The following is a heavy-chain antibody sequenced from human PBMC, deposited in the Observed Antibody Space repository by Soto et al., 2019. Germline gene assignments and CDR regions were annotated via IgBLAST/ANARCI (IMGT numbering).Heavy chain of an antibody. Sequence: EVQLLESGGDLVQPGGSLRLSCVASGITVGSRGMSWVRQAPGEGLEWVSTITDTGGDTKYADSVRGRFTMSRDNSKKTLYLQMNSLRVEDSALYYCARGSTDSYPGSRIFDFWGRGTLVTVSS. V-gene: IGHV3-23*01. D-gene: IGHD3-10*01. J-gene: IGHJ4*02. CDR3: ARGSTDSYPGSRIFDF. CDR1: GITVGSRG. CDR2: ITDTGGDT.